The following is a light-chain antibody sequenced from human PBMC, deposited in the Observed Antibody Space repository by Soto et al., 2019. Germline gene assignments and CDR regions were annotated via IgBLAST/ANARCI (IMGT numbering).Light chain of an antibody. CDR3: SSYEGSNNVL. CDR1: SSDVGGYTY. Sequence: QSVLTQPPSASGSPGQSVTISCTGSSSDVGGYTYVSWYQHHPGKAPKLMIYEVTKRPSGVPDRFSGSKSGNTASLTVSGLQAEDEADYYCSSYEGSNNVLFGGGTKLTVL. J-gene: IGLJ2*01. CDR2: EVT. V-gene: IGLV2-8*01.